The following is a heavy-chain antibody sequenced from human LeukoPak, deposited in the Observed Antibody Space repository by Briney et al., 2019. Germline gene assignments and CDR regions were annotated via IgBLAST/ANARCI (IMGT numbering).Heavy chain of an antibody. J-gene: IGHJ4*02. Sequence: SVKVSCKASGGTFSSYTISWVRQAPGQGLEWMGRIIPILGIAIYAQKFQGRVTITADKSTSTAYMELSSLRSEDTAVYYCASTYYYDSSGYYRYDYWGQGTLVTVSS. CDR2: IIPILGIA. CDR1: GGTFSSYT. D-gene: IGHD3-22*01. CDR3: ASTYYYDSSGYYRYDY. V-gene: IGHV1-69*02.